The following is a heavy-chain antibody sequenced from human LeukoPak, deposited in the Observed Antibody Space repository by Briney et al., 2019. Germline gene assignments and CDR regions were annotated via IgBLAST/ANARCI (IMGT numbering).Heavy chain of an antibody. CDR2: VNHSGST. CDR3: ARELFSSRGLSTRRYYFDY. D-gene: IGHD3/OR15-3a*01. CDR1: GGSFSGYY. J-gene: IGHJ4*02. Sequence: SETLSLTCAVYGGSFSGYYWSWIRQPPGKGLEWIGEVNHSGSTNYNPSLKSRVTISVDTSKNQFSLKLSSVTAADTAVYYCARELFSSRGLSTRRYYFDYWGQGTLVTVSS. V-gene: IGHV4-34*01.